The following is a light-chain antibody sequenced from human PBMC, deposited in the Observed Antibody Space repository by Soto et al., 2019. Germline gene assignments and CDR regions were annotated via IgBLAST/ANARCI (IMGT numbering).Light chain of an antibody. J-gene: IGLJ1*01. CDR1: DSDIGSYNY. CDR3: NSYTVSGAVI. CDR2: EVS. V-gene: IGLV2-14*01. Sequence: QSALTQPASVSGSPGQSITISCTGTDSDIGSYNYVSWFQQHPGKAPQLVIYEVSNRPSSLSTRFSGSKSGNTASLTISRLHVEDEAFYYCNSYTVSGAVIFGTGTQLTVL.